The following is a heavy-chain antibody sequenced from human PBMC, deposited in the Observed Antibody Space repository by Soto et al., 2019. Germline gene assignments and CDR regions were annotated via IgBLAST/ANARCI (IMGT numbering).Heavy chain of an antibody. CDR2: IYYSGST. CDR1: GGSISSGDYY. V-gene: IGHV4-30-4*01. J-gene: IGHJ6*02. CDR3: ARDLADLGMDV. Sequence: PSETLSLTCTVSGGSISSGDYYWSWIRQPPGKGPEWIGYIYYSGSTYYNPSLKSRVTISVDTSKNQFSLKLSSVTAADTAVYYCARDLADLGMDVWGQGTTVTVSS.